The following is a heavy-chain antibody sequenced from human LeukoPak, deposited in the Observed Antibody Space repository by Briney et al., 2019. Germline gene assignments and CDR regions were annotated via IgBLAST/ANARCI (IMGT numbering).Heavy chain of an antibody. CDR1: GGSFSGYY. Sequence: PSETLSLTCAVYGGSFSGYYWSWIRQPPGKGLEWIGEINYSRSTNYNPSLKSRVTISVDTSKNQYSLKLSSVTAADTAVYYCATQILLCHYYWGQGTLVTVSS. D-gene: IGHD2-2*01. J-gene: IGHJ4*02. V-gene: IGHV4-34*01. CDR2: INYSRST. CDR3: ATQILLCHYY.